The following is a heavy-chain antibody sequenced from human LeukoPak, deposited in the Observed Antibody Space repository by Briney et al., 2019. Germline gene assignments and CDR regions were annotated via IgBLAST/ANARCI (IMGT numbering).Heavy chain of an antibody. CDR1: GFTFNNYG. Sequence: GGSLRLSCAASGFTFNNYGMHWVRQAPGKGLEWVAVISYGGNKKYYGDSVKGRFTISRDNSKNTLYLQMNSLRAEDTAVYYCAKDPSAFCGGDCYPWGPIVDYWGQGTLVTVSS. J-gene: IGHJ4*02. CDR3: AKDPSAFCGGDCYPWGPIVDY. CDR2: ISYGGNKK. D-gene: IGHD2-21*02. V-gene: IGHV3-30*18.